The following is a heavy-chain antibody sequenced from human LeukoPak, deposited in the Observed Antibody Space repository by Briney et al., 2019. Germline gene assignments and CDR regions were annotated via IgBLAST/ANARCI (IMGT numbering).Heavy chain of an antibody. V-gene: IGHV4-38-2*01. CDR3: ARHPAGGTFIGYYMDV. D-gene: IGHD6-13*01. Sequence: PSETLSLTCAVSGYSISSGYYWGWIRARPGEGLEWVGSIYHSGSTYYNPSLKSRVTISVITSKNQFSLKLSSVSAADTAVYYCARHPAGGTFIGYYMDVWGKGTTVTVSS. CDR1: GYSISSGYY. J-gene: IGHJ6*03. CDR2: IYHSGST.